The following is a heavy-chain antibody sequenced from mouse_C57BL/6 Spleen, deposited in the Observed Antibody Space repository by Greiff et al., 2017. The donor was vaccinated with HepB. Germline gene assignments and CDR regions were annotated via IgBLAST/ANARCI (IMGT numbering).Heavy chain of an antibody. V-gene: IGHV3-6*01. D-gene: IGHD1-1*01. CDR2: ISYDGSN. Sequence: EVQLVESGPGLVKPSQSLSLTCSVTGYSITSGYYWIWIRQFPGNKLEWMGYISYDGSNNYNPSLKNRISITRDTSKNQFFLKLNSVTTEDTATYYCARAGSSGGFAYWGQGTLVTVSA. J-gene: IGHJ3*01. CDR3: ARAGSSGGFAY. CDR1: GYSITSGYY.